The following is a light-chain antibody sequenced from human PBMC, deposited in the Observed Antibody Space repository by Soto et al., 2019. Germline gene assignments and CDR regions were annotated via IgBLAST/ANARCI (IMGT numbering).Light chain of an antibody. CDR1: SSDVGGYNY. CDR2: EVT. V-gene: IGLV2-8*01. CDR3: SSHAGISNVV. J-gene: IGLJ3*02. Sequence: QSALTQPPSASGSPGQSVTISCTGTSSDVGGYNYVSWYQQHPGKAPKLIIYEVTKWPSGVPDRFSGSKSGNTASLTVSGLLAEDEADYYCSSHAGISNVVFGGGTKLTVL.